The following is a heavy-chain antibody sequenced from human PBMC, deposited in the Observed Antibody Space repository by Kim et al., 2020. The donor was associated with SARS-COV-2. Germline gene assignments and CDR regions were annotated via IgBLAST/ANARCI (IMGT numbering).Heavy chain of an antibody. CDR3: ARDPSGWARLVNQGYCYYGMDV. D-gene: IGHD6-19*01. CDR2: TYYRSKWYN. J-gene: IGHJ6*02. V-gene: IGHV6-1*01. Sequence: SQTLSLTCAISGDSVSSNSAAWNWIRQSPSRGLEWLGRTYYRSKWYNDYAVSVKSRITINPDTSKNQFSLQLNSVTPEDTAVYYCARDPSGWARLVNQGYCYYGMDVWGQGTTVTVSS. CDR1: GDSVSSNSAA.